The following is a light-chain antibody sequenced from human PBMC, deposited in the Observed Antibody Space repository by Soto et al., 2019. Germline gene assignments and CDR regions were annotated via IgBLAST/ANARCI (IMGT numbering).Light chain of an antibody. CDR2: DAS. Sequence: QMPPSPYSLSASVADRVTITCHASQDISNYLNWYQQKPGKAPKLLIYDASNLETGVPSRFSGSGSGTDFTFTISSLQPEDIATYYCQQYDNLPPYTFGQGTKLEIK. CDR3: QQYDNLPPYT. V-gene: IGKV1-33*01. CDR1: QDISNY. J-gene: IGKJ2*01.